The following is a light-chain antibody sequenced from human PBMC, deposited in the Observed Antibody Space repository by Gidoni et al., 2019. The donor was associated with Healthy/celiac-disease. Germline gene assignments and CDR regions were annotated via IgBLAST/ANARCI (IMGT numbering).Light chain of an antibody. V-gene: IGLV3-21*02. Sequence: SYVLPQPPSVSLAPGQTARITCGGNNMGSKSVHWYQQKPGQAPVLVVYDDSDRPSGIPERFSGSNSGNTATLTISRVEAGDEADYYWQVWDSSSDHPDVVFGGGTKLTVL. CDR2: DDS. J-gene: IGLJ2*01. CDR3: QVWDSSSDHPDVV. CDR1: NMGSKS.